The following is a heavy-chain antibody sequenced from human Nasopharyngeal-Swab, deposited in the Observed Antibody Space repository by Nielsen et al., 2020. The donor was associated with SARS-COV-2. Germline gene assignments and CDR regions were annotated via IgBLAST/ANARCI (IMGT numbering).Heavy chain of an antibody. CDR2: ISSSSSYI. Sequence: ATLSLTCAASGFTFSSYSMNRVRQAPGKGLEWVSSISSSSSYIYYADSVKGRFTISRDNAKNSLYLQMNSLRAEDTAVYYCARDPGRWVRGVYYWGQGTLVTVSS. D-gene: IGHD3-10*01. J-gene: IGHJ4*02. CDR3: ARDPGRWVRGVYY. V-gene: IGHV3-21*01. CDR1: GFTFSSYS.